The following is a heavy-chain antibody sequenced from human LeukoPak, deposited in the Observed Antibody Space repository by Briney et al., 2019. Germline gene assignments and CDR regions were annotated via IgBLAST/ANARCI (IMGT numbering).Heavy chain of an antibody. D-gene: IGHD2-15*01. Sequence: PSETLSLTCTVSGGSISSYYWSWIRQPPGKGLEWIGYIYYSGSSNYNPSLKSRVTISVDTSKNQFSLKLSSVTAADTAVYYCARAPHCSGGSCTDYWGQGTLVTVSS. CDR2: IYYSGSS. CDR3: ARAPHCSGGSCTDY. CDR1: GGSISSYY. V-gene: IGHV4-59*01. J-gene: IGHJ4*02.